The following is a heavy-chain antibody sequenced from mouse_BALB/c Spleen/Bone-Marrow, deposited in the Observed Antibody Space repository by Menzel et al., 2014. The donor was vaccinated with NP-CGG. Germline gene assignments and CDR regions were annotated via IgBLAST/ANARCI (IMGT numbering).Heavy chain of an antibody. CDR3: AKNYYYGYVAY. Sequence: EVHLVESGGGLVQPGGSLKLSCEASGFDFSRYWMTWVRQAPGKGLEWIGEINPASSTINYTPSLKDKFIISRDNAKNTLYLQMSKVRSEDTALYYCAKNYYYGYVAYWGQGTLVTVSA. V-gene: IGHV4-1*02. J-gene: IGHJ3*01. CDR2: INPASSTI. D-gene: IGHD1-2*01. CDR1: GFDFSRYW.